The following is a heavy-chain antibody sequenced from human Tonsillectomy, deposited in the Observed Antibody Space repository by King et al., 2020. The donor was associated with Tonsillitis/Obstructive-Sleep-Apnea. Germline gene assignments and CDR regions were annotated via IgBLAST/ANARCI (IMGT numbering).Heavy chain of an antibody. V-gene: IGHV1-46*01. CDR2: INPNGGGT. D-gene: IGHD2-2*01. J-gene: IGHJ4*02. Sequence: QLVQSGAEVKKPGASVKVSCKASGYSFTSYYVHWERQAPGQGLEWMGIINPNGGGTVYAQKFLGRVTMTSDTSTRTVYMELSSLTSEDTAVYYCARDANFESPLLRGPPDYWGQGTLVTVSS. CDR3: ARDANFESPLLRGPPDY. CDR1: GYSFTSYY.